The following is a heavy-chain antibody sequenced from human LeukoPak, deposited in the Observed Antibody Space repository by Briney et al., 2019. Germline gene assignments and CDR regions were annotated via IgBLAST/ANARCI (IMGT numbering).Heavy chain of an antibody. CDR3: ARDGSRVYAIRYYYYMDV. D-gene: IGHD2-8*01. V-gene: IGHV3-74*01. CDR1: GFTFSSYS. Sequence: GGSLRLSCAASGFTFSSYSMNWVRQAPGKGLVWVSRINSDGSSTSYADSVKGRFTISRDNAKNTLYLQMNSLRAEDTAVYYCARDGSRVYAIRYYYYMDVWGKGTTVTVSS. CDR2: INSDGSST. J-gene: IGHJ6*03.